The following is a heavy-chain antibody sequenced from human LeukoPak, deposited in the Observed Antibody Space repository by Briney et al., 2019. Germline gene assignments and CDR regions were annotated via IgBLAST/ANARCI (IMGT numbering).Heavy chain of an antibody. V-gene: IGHV1-69*05. CDR3: ARDRVSGYYSFDY. J-gene: IGHJ4*02. Sequence: SVKVSCKASGGTFSSYVISWVRQAPGQGLEWMGRIIPIFGTANYAQKFQGRVTITTDESTSTAYMELSSLRSEDTAVYYCARDRVSGYYSFDYWGQGTLVTVSS. CDR1: GGTFSSYV. CDR2: IIPIFGTA. D-gene: IGHD3-22*01.